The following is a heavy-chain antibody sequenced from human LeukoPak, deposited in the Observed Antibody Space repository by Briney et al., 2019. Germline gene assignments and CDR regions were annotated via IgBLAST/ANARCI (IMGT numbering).Heavy chain of an antibody. D-gene: IGHD1/OR15-1a*01. J-gene: IGHJ6*03. V-gene: IGHV4-34*01. CDR3: ARGAADRNNYYYYIDV. CDR1: GGSFNTYY. CDR2: INHTGTT. Sequence: KPSETLSLTCAVYGGSFNTYYWNWIRQCPGKGLEWIGEINHTGTTNYNPSLKSRFTISVDTSKNQFSLKLTSVTAADTAVYYCARGAADRNNYYYYIDVWGKGTTVTVSS.